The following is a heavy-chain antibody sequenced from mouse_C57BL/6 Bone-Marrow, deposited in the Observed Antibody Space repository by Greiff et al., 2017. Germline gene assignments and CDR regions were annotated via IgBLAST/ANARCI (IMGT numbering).Heavy chain of an antibody. J-gene: IGHJ3*01. CDR1: GYTFTSYW. CDR2: IYPSDSET. V-gene: IGHV1-61*01. Sequence: QVQLQQSGAELVRPGSSVKLSCKASGYTFTSYWMDWVKQRPGQGLEWIGNIYPSDSETHYNQKFKDKATLTVDKSSSTAYMQLSSLTSEDSAVYYCARGRSSWFADWGQGTLVTVSA. CDR3: ARGRSSWFAD.